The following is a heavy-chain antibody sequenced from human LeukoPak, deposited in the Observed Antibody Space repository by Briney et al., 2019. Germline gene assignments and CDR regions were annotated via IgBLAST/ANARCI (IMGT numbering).Heavy chain of an antibody. D-gene: IGHD3-10*01. J-gene: IGHJ4*02. Sequence: GGTLRLSCAASGFTFSSYGMSWVRQAPGKGLEWVSGINWNGGSTGYADSVKGRFTISRDNAKNSLYLQMNSLRAEDTALYYCARVASYYGSGSYYVDYWGQGTLVTVSS. CDR1: GFTFSSYG. CDR3: ARVASYYGSGSYYVDY. CDR2: INWNGGST. V-gene: IGHV3-20*04.